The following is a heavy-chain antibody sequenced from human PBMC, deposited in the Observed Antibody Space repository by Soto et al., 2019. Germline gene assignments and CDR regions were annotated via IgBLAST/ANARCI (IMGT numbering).Heavy chain of an antibody. CDR2: IKSKTDGGTT. J-gene: IGHJ4*02. Sequence: SLRLSCAASGFTFSNAWMNWVRQAPGKGLEWVGRIKSKTDGGTTDYAAPVKGRFTISRDDSKNTLYLQMNSLKTEDTAVYYCTTVVRDTMIVGRGGYFDYWGQGTLVTVSS. V-gene: IGHV3-15*07. D-gene: IGHD3-22*01. CDR3: TTVVRDTMIVGRGGYFDY. CDR1: GFTFSNAW.